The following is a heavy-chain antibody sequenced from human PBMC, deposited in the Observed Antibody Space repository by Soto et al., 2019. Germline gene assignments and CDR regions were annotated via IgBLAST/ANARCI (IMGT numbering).Heavy chain of an antibody. D-gene: IGHD2-15*01. J-gene: IGHJ6*02. Sequence: SETLSLTCTVSGGSISSGDYYWSWIRQPPGKGLEWIGYIYYSGSTYYNPSLKSRVTISVDTSKNQFSLKLSSVTAADTAVYYCARDRYCSGGSCKYYYYGMDVWGQGTTVTVS. CDR3: ARDRYCSGGSCKYYYYGMDV. CDR1: GGSISSGDYY. CDR2: IYYSGST. V-gene: IGHV4-30-4*01.